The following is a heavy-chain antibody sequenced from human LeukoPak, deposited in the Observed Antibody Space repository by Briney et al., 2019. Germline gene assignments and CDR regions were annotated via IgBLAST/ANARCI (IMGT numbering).Heavy chain of an antibody. CDR1: GGSISSYY. D-gene: IGHD1-26*01. J-gene: IGHJ5*02. V-gene: IGHV4-4*07. CDR2: IYTSGST. Sequence: SETLSLTCTVSGGSISSYYWSWIRQPAGKGLKWIGRIYTSGSTNYNPSLKSRVTMSVDTSKNQFSLKLSSVTAADTAVYYCARMGRRYSGSYSGLTWGQGTLVTVSS. CDR3: ARMGRRYSGSYSGLT.